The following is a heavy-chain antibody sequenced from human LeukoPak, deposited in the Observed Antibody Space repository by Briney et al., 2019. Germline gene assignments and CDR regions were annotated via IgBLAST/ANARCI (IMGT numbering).Heavy chain of an antibody. Sequence: SETLSLTCTVSGGSISSYCWSWIRQPPGKGLEWIRYIYYSGSTNYNPSLKSRVTISVDTSKNQFSLKLSSVTAADTAVYYCARDFRFLEWPGGYGMDVWGQGTTVTVSS. V-gene: IGHV4-59*01. D-gene: IGHD3-3*01. CDR2: IYYSGST. J-gene: IGHJ6*02. CDR3: ARDFRFLEWPGGYGMDV. CDR1: GGSISSYC.